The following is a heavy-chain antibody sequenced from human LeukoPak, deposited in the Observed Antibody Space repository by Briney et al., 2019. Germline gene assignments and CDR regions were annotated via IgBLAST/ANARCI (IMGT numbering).Heavy chain of an antibody. CDR3: ARQGSRRFDP. CDR2: TYYRSNWYN. V-gene: IGHV6-1*01. J-gene: IGHJ5*02. Sequence: SQTLSLTRAISGDSVSSNSAAWNWFRQSPSRGLEWLGRTYYRSNWYNDYAVSVKSRITINPDTSKNQFSLQLNSMTPEDTAVYYCARQGSRRFDPWGKRTLVTVSS. CDR1: GDSVSSNSAA.